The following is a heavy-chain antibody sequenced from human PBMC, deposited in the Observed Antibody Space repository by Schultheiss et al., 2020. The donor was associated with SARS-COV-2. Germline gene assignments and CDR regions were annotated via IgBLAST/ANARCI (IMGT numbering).Heavy chain of an antibody. CDR3: ARLSGMQGFDP. Sequence: KVSCKASGYTFTSYAMHWVRQMPGKGLEWMGIIYPGDSDTRYSPSFQGQVTISADKSISTAYLQWSSLKASDTAMYYCARLSGMQGFDPWGQGTLVTVSS. CDR2: IYPGDSDT. CDR1: GYTFTSYA. V-gene: IGHV5-51*01. D-gene: IGHD6-25*01. J-gene: IGHJ5*02.